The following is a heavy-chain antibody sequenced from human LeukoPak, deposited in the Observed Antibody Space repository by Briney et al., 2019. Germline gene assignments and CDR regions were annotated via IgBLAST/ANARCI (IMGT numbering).Heavy chain of an antibody. CDR2: INRSGST. Sequence: PSETLSLTCTVSGGSISSYYWSWIRQPPGKGLEWIGEINRSGSTNYNPSLKSRVTISVDTSKNQFSLKLSSVTAADTAVYYCARLFWPISWAGGIYFDYWGQGTLVTVSS. V-gene: IGHV4-34*01. D-gene: IGHD3-16*01. J-gene: IGHJ4*02. CDR3: ARLFWPISWAGGIYFDY. CDR1: GGSISSYY.